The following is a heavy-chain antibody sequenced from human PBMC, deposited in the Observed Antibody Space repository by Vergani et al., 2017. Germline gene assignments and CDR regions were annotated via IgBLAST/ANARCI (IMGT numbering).Heavy chain of an antibody. V-gene: IGHV4-59*13. Sequence: QVQLQESGPGLVKPSETLSLTCIVSGGSISSYYWSWIRQPPGKGLDWIGYIYYTGSTNYNPSLKSRVTISVDTSKNQFSLKLSSVTAADTAVYYCASAYSSSWYPYWGQGTLVTVSS. CDR2: IYYTGST. CDR3: ASAYSSSWYPY. CDR1: GGSISSYY. D-gene: IGHD6-13*01. J-gene: IGHJ4*02.